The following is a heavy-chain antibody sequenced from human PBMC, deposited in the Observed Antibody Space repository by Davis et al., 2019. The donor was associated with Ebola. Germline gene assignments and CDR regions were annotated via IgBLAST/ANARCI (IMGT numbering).Heavy chain of an antibody. Sequence: PGGSLRLSCAASGFTFDDYAMHWVRQAPGKGLEWVSLISGDGGSTYYADSVKGRFTISRDNSKNSLYLQMNSLRTEDTALYYCAKVVNVDIVATITFYYYGMDVWGQGTTVTVSS. J-gene: IGHJ6*02. D-gene: IGHD5-12*01. CDR1: GFTFDDYA. CDR3: AKVVNVDIVATITFYYYGMDV. V-gene: IGHV3-43*02. CDR2: ISGDGGST.